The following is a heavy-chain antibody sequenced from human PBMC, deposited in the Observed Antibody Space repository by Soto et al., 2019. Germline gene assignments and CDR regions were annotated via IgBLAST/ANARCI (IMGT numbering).Heavy chain of an antibody. D-gene: IGHD6-6*01. V-gene: IGHV1-2*04. CDR2: INPNSGGT. J-gene: IGHJ6*02. CDR3: ARGPYSSSSYYYYYGMDV. Sequence: ASVEVSCKSSGYTFTGYYMHWVRQAPGQGLEWMGWINPNSGGTNYAQKFQGWVTMTRDTSISTAYMELSRLRSDDTAVYYCARGPYSSSSYYYYYGMDVWGQGTTVTVSS. CDR1: GYTFTGYY.